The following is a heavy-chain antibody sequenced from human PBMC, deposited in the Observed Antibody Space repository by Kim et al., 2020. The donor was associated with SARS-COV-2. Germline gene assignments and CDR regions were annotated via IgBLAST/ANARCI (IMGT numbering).Heavy chain of an antibody. CDR2: INPYSGDT. D-gene: IGHD3-3*01. V-gene: IGHV1-2*02. CDR3: ARSAHFWSGHYLDF. CDR1: GYTFTDYY. Sequence: ASVKASCKASGYTFTDYYIHWVRQAPGQGLEWMGWINPYSGDTTYAQKFQGRVTMTRDTSISTPYVELSSLRSDDTAVYYCARSAHFWSGHYLDFWGQGTLITV. J-gene: IGHJ4*02.